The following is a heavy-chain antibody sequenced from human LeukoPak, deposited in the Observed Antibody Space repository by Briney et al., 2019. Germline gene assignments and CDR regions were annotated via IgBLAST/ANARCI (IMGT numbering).Heavy chain of an antibody. J-gene: IGHJ4*02. CDR1: GFTFSSYS. CDR2: ISSSSSYI. CDR3: ARESGAARPLNY. D-gene: IGHD6-6*01. V-gene: IGHV3-21*01. Sequence: GGSLRLSCAASGFTFSSYSMNWVRQAPGKGLGWVSSISSSSSYIYYADSVKGRFTISRDNAKNSLYLQMNSLRAEDTAVYYCARESGAARPLNYWGQGTLVTVSS.